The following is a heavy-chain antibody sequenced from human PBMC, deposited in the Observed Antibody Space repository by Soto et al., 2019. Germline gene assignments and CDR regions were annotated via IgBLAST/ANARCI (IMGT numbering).Heavy chain of an antibody. CDR1: GFTFSSYG. CDR2: ISYDGSNK. J-gene: IGHJ6*01. Sequence: GGSLRLSCAASGFTFSSYGMHWVRQAPGKGLEWVAVISYDGSNKYYADSVKGRFTISRDNSKNTLYLQMNSLRAEDTAVYYCAKDYFAATIQSSYYYYGMDVWGQGTTVTVSS. V-gene: IGHV3-30*18. D-gene: IGHD5-12*01. CDR3: AKDYFAATIQSSYYYYGMDV.